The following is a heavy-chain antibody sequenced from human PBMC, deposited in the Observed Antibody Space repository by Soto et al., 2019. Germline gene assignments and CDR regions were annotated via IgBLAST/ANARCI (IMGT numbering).Heavy chain of an antibody. J-gene: IGHJ4*02. V-gene: IGHV2-5*01. D-gene: IGHD7-27*01. CDR1: GFSLSTTGVG. Sequence: QITLKESGPPLVKPTQPLTLTCTFSGFSLSTTGVGVAWIRQPPGKALEWLALIYGNDYKRYSPSLQSRLSITKDTSKHQVVLTVTNVDAVDTATYYCALLKLGSPEMTRAAAYWGQGTLVTVSS. CDR3: ALLKLGSPEMTRAAAY. CDR2: IYGNDYK.